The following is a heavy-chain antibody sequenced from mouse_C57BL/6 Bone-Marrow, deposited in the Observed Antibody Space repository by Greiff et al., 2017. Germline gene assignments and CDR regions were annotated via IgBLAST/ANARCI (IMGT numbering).Heavy chain of an antibody. D-gene: IGHD1-1*01. Sequence: VQLQQSGPELVKPGASVKISCKASGYAFTSSWMNWVKQRPGQGLEWIGRIYPGDGDTNYNGKFKGKATLTADKASSTAYMQLSILTSEDSAVYFCARDYGSSWDDWGQGTTRAVDS. CDR2: IYPGDGDT. CDR1: GYAFTSSW. J-gene: IGHJ2*01. V-gene: IGHV1-82*01. CDR3: ARDYGSSWDD.